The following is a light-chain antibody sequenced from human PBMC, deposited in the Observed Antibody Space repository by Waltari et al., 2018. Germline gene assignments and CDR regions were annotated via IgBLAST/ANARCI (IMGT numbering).Light chain of an antibody. Sequence: IQMTQSPSALSASVGDRVTITCRASQRKNTWLAWYQQRPGKAPKVLIYVVSTLESGVPSRFSGSGSGTEVTHAINNLQPEDFATYYCQQYYRYYTFGQGTKLEIK. V-gene: IGKV1-5*01. CDR1: QRKNTW. CDR3: QQYYRYYT. CDR2: VVS. J-gene: IGKJ2*01.